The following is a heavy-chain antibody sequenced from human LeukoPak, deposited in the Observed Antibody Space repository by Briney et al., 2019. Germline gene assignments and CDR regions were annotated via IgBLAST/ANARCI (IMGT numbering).Heavy chain of an antibody. V-gene: IGHV1-3*03. J-gene: IGHJ4*02. CDR2: INAGNGNT. Sequence: ASVKVSCKASGYTFTSYAMHWVRQAPGQRLEWMGWINAGNGNTKYSREFQGRVTITRDTSASTAYMELSSLRSEDMAVYYCAREGGYCSGGSCYGLKYWGQGTLVTVSS. CDR3: AREGGYCSGGSCYGLKY. CDR1: GYTFTSYA. D-gene: IGHD2-15*01.